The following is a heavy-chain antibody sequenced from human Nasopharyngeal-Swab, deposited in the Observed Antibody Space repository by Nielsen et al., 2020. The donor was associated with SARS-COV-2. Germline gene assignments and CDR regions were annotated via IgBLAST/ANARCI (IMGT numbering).Heavy chain of an antibody. D-gene: IGHD3-3*02. CDR1: GFTFSSYA. Sequence: GESLKISCAASGFTFSSYAMGWVRQAPGKGLEWVSSISSSSSYIYYADSVKGRFTISRDNAKNSLYLQMNSLRAEDTAVYYCASIGFLEWLSHSFDIWGQGTMVTVSS. V-gene: IGHV3-21*01. CDR2: ISSSSSYI. CDR3: ASIGFLEWLSHSFDI. J-gene: IGHJ3*02.